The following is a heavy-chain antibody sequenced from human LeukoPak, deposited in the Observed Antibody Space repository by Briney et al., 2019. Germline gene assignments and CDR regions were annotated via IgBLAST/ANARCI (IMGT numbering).Heavy chain of an antibody. Sequence: GGSLRLSCAASGFTFSTNHMTWVRQAPGKGPEWVSVIYSDGNTYYADSVKGRFTISRDNSKNTLYLQMDSLRAEDTAVYYCVRDLTWGQGTPATVSS. J-gene: IGHJ5*02. CDR3: VRDLT. CDR1: GFTFSTNH. V-gene: IGHV3-53*01. CDR2: IYSDGNT.